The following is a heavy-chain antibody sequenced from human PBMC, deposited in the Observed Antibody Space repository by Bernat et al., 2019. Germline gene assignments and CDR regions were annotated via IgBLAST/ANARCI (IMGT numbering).Heavy chain of an antibody. Sequence: QLQLQESGPGLVKPSETLSLTCTVSGGSISSSSYYWGWIRQPPGKGLEWIGSICYSGSTYYNPSLMSRVTISVDTSKNQFSLKLSSVTAADTAVYYCARLETYCSGGSCYNLGAFDIWGQGTMVTVSS. CDR3: ARLETYCSGGSCYNLGAFDI. V-gene: IGHV4-39*01. D-gene: IGHD2-15*01. CDR2: ICYSGST. J-gene: IGHJ3*02. CDR1: GGSISSSSYY.